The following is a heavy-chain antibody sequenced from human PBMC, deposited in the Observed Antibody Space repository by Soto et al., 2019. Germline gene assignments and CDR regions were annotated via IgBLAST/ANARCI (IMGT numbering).Heavy chain of an antibody. D-gene: IGHD3-10*01. J-gene: IGHJ4*02. Sequence: GESLKISCKGSGYTFSTYWIGWVRQMPGKGLEWMGIIYPGDSDTRYSPSFQGQVTISADKSISPAYLHWSSLEASDTAMYYCASTYYYGSGSYYIPDYWGQGTLVTVSS. CDR1: GYTFSTYW. V-gene: IGHV5-51*01. CDR2: IYPGDSDT. CDR3: ASTYYYGSGSYYIPDY.